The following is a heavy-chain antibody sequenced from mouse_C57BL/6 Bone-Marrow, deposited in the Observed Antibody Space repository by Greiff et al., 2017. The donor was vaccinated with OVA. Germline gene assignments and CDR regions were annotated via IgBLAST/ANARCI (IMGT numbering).Heavy chain of an antibody. Sequence: ESGPGLVKPSQSLSLTCSVTGYSITSGYYWNWIRQFPGNKLEWMGYISYDGSNNYNPSLKNRISITRDTSKNQFFLKLNSVTTEDTATYYCAREAYYGYDAMDYWGQGTSVTVSS. J-gene: IGHJ4*01. CDR1: GYSITSGYY. D-gene: IGHD2-10*01. V-gene: IGHV3-6*01. CDR3: AREAYYGYDAMDY. CDR2: ISYDGSN.